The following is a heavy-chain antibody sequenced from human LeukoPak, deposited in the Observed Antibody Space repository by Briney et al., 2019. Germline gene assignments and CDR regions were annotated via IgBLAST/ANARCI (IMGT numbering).Heavy chain of an antibody. CDR3: ARLFPYYYGSSAYLGWFDP. D-gene: IGHD3-22*01. CDR1: GGSISRYH. Sequence: PSETLSLTCTVSGGSISRYHWSWIRQPPGKGLEWIGYIYYTGSTNYNPSLKSRVTISVDTSKNQFSLKLSSVTAADTAVYYCARLFPYYYGSSAYLGWFDPWGQGTLVTVSS. J-gene: IGHJ5*02. V-gene: IGHV4-59*01. CDR2: IYYTGST.